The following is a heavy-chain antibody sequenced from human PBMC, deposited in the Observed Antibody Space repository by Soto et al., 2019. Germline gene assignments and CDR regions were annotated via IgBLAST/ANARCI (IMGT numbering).Heavy chain of an antibody. CDR2: ISAHNGNT. D-gene: IGHD1-1*01. Sequence: QVHLVQSGAEVKKPGASVKVACKASGYTFTSYGITWVRQAPGQGLEWMGWISAHNGNTDYAQKXXXXXXXXXXXXXXXXXXXLRSLIXXXXAVYYCARGRYGDYWGQGALVTVSS. V-gene: IGHV1-18*01. CDR1: GYTFTSYG. CDR3: ARGRYGDY. J-gene: IGHJ4*02.